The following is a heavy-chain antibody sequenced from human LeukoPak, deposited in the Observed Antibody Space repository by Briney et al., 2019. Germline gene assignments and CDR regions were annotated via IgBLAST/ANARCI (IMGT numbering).Heavy chain of an antibody. CDR2: IHYTESN. Sequence: PSETLSLNASVYSCSITSSYWSWIRQSPGKGLEWIGYIHYTESNNYNPSLKSRVTMLIDTSKNQFSLELSTVTAAATAVYYCARGRYSAGDNWFDPWGQGTLVTVSS. J-gene: IGHJ5*02. V-gene: IGHV4-59*01. CDR1: SCSITSSY. D-gene: IGHD3-9*01. CDR3: ARGRYSAGDNWFDP.